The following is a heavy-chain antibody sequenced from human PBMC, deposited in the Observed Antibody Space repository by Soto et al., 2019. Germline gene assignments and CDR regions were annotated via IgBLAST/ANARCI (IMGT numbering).Heavy chain of an antibody. CDR3: AIQNHRDSSAWYN. V-gene: IGHV5-51*01. CDR2: IYPGDSDT. CDR1: GYSFTNYW. D-gene: IGHD6-19*01. Sequence: GESLKISCKASGYSFTNYWIGWVRQMPGKGLEWMGTIYPGDSDTRYSPSFQGQVTFSVDKSINTAYLHWTSLKASDTAIYYCAIQNHRDSSAWYNWGQGTRVTVSP. J-gene: IGHJ4*02.